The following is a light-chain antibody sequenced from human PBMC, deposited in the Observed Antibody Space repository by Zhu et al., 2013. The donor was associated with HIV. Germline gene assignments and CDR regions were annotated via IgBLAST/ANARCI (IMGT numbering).Light chain of an antibody. V-gene: IGKV3-20*01. Sequence: IVLTQSPATLSLSPGEPAALSCRASQSVSNNLAWYQQKPGQAPRLLIYGASNRASGIPDRFSGAGSGTNFALTINRLEPEDFAVYYCQYYGSPQVTFGGGTKVEIK. CDR3: QYYGSPQVT. J-gene: IGKJ4*01. CDR2: GAS. CDR1: QSVSNN.